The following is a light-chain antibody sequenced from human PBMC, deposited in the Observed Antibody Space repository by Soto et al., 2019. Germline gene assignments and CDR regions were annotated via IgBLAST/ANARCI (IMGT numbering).Light chain of an antibody. J-gene: IGKJ1*01. CDR2: KAS. CDR1: QSIGSR. Sequence: DIQMTQSPSTLSASVGDRVTITCRASQSIGSRLAWYQQKPGKAPNLLIYKASTLESGVPGRFSGSGSGTEFTLTISSLRPDDFATYYCQQYNSYPWTFVQGTKV. CDR3: QQYNSYPWT. V-gene: IGKV1-5*03.